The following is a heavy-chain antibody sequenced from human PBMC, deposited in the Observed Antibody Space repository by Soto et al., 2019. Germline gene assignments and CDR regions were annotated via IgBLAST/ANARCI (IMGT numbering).Heavy chain of an antibody. CDR2: ISAHNGDT. D-gene: IGHD3-22*01. V-gene: IGHV1-18*04. Sequence: ASVKVSCKASGYSFATYGFSWVRQAPGQGLECVGWISAHNGDTHYSQKFQGRVTLTTDTSTNTGYMELRSLTSDDTAVYFCATEPIYYNDGSGYYPLGHWGQGTLVTVSS. J-gene: IGHJ4*02. CDR1: GYSFATYG. CDR3: ATEPIYYNDGSGYYPLGH.